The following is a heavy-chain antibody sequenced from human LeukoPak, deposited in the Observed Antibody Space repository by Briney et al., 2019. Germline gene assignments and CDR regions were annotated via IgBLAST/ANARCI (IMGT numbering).Heavy chain of an antibody. J-gene: IGHJ4*02. CDR3: ERWMGNHFDY. V-gene: IGHV4-59*01. Sequence: PSETLSLTCSVSNDSISNYYWSWIRQPPGKRLEYIGYVHYSGNTNQNPSLKSRATISVDMSKNHFSLKLSSVTAADTAVYYCERWMGNHFDYWGQGTLVTVSS. CDR1: NDSISNYY. D-gene: IGHD7-27*01. CDR2: VHYSGNT.